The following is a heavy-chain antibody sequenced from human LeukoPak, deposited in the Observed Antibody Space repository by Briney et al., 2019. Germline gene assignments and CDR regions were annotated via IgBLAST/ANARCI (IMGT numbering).Heavy chain of an antibody. Sequence: GASVKVSCKASGYTFTGYYMHWVRQAPGQGLEWMGWINPNSGGTNYAQRFQGWVTMTRDTSISTAYMELSRLRSDDTAVYYCARDRQGSYPDYWGQGTLVTVSS. J-gene: IGHJ4*02. CDR2: INPNSGGT. D-gene: IGHD1-26*01. CDR1: GYTFTGYY. CDR3: ARDRQGSYPDY. V-gene: IGHV1-2*04.